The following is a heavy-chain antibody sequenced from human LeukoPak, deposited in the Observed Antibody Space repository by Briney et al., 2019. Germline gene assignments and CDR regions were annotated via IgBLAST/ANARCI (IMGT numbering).Heavy chain of an antibody. D-gene: IGHD3-10*01. CDR2: ISAYNGNT. J-gene: IGHJ6*03. CDR3: ARGPRITLIRGGQWYYYMDV. Sequence: ASVKVSCKASGYTFTSYGISWVRQAPGQGLEWMGWISAYNGNTNYAQKLQGRVTMTTDTSTSTAYMELSSLRSEDTAVYYCARGPRITLIRGGQWYYYMDVWGKGTTVTTSS. V-gene: IGHV1-18*01. CDR1: GYTFTSYG.